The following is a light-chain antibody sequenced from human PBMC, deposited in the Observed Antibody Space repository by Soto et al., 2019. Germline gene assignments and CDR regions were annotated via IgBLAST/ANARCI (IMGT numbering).Light chain of an antibody. J-gene: IGKJ1*01. CDR3: QNYDTSQT. Sequence: EIVLTQSPGTLSLSPGERATLSCRASQSVSSRHLAWYQQKPGQAPRLLIYGASSRATGIPDSFSGSGSGTDFTLTISRLEPEEFAVYYFQNYDTSQTFGQGTKVEIK. CDR2: GAS. CDR1: QSVSSRH. V-gene: IGKV3-20*01.